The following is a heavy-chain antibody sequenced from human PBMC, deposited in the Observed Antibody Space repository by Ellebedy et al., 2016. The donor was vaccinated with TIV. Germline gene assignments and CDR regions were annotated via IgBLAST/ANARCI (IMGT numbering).Heavy chain of an antibody. V-gene: IGHV3-30*01. CDR1: GFTFSSYA. Sequence: PGGSLRLSCEVSGFTFSSYAMHWVRQAPGKGLEWVAVISYDGSNKYYADSVKGRFTISRDNSKNTLYLQMNSLRAEDTAVYYCARGGGYGSGSYYKGPLDYWGQGTLVTVSS. D-gene: IGHD3-10*01. CDR3: ARGGGYGSGSYYKGPLDY. J-gene: IGHJ4*02. CDR2: ISYDGSNK.